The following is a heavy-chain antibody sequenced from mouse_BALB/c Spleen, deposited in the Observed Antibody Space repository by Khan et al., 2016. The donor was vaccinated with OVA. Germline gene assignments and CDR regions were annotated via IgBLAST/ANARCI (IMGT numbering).Heavy chain of an antibody. Sequence: QVQLQQPGAELVRPGASVKLSCKASGYTFTDSYIHWVKQRTGQGLEWIGEISPGSGDTYYNAKFKGKATLTADKSSSTAYMQLNSLTSEASAVYFDAARNYFGYTFAYWGQGTLVTVSA. CDR3: AARNYFGYTFAY. CDR1: GYTFTDSY. J-gene: IGHJ3*01. D-gene: IGHD1-2*01. CDR2: ISPGSGDT. V-gene: IGHV1-77*01.